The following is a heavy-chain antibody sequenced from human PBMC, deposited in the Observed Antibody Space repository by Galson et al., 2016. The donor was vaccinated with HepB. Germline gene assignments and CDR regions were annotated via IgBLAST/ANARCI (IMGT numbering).Heavy chain of an antibody. CDR1: GGSISSSAYY. CDR3: ARHRKSVAGNLYHFDY. Sequence: ETLSLTCTVSGGSISSSAYYWGWIRQPPGKGLEWIGTFHYSGSTFSNPSLKSRVTTSGDASKNQFYLRVTSVTAADTAVYYCARHRKSVAGNLYHFDYWGQGILVTVSS. V-gene: IGHV4-39*01. D-gene: IGHD6-19*01. CDR2: FHYSGST. J-gene: IGHJ4*02.